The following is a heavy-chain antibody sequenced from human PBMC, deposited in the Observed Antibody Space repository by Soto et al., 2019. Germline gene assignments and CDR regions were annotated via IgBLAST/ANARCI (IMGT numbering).Heavy chain of an antibody. V-gene: IGHV1-2*02. J-gene: IGHJ6*02. CDR2: INPNSGGT. CDR1: GYTFTGYY. CDR3: ARNWNHGWRAPYYYGMDV. Sequence: ASVKVSCKASGYTFTGYYMPWVRQAPGQGLEWMGWINPNSGGTNYAQKFQGRVTMTRDTSISTAYMELSRLRSDDTAVYYCARNWNHGWRAPYYYGMDVWGQGTTFTVSS. D-gene: IGHD1-1*01.